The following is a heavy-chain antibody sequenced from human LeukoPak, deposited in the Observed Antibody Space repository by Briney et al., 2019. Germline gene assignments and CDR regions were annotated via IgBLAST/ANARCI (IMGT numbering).Heavy chain of an antibody. CDR2: INHSGST. Sequence: SETLSLTCAVYGGSFSRYSWSWIRQPPGKGLEWIGEINHSGSTNYNPSLKSRVTISVDTSKNQFSLKLSSVTAADTAVYYCARGTMTTVTYYFDYWGQGTLVTVSS. V-gene: IGHV4-34*01. J-gene: IGHJ4*02. CDR3: ARGTMTTVTYYFDY. D-gene: IGHD4-17*01. CDR1: GGSFSRYS.